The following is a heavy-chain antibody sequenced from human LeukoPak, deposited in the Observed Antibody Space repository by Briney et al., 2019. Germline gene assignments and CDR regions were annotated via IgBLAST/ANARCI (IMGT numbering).Heavy chain of an antibody. CDR2: INPNSGGT. D-gene: IGHD6-13*01. Sequence: ASVKVSCKASGYTFTGHYMHWVRQAPGQGLEWMGWINPNSGGTNYAQKFQGRVTMTRDTSISTAYMELSRLRSDDTAVYYCARGSTAFSAAGTGDYWGQGTLVTVSS. V-gene: IGHV1-2*02. CDR3: ARGSTAFSAAGTGDY. CDR1: GYTFTGHY. J-gene: IGHJ4*02.